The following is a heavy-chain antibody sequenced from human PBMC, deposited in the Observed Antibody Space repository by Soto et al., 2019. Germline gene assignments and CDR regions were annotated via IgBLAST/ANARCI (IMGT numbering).Heavy chain of an antibody. CDR2: ISAYNGNT. V-gene: IGHV1-18*01. J-gene: IGHJ5*02. CDR3: ARDTRNFDWLLTYNWFDP. D-gene: IGHD3-9*01. Sequence: QVQLVQSGAEVKKPGASVKVSCKASGYTFTSYGISWVRQAPGQGLEWMGWISAYNGNTNYAQKLQGRVTMTTDTSTSPAYMELRSLRSDDTAVYSCARDTRNFDWLLTYNWFDPWGQGTLVTVSS. CDR1: GYTFTSYG.